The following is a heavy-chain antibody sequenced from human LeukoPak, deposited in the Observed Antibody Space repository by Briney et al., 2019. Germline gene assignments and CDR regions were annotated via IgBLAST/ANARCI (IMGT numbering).Heavy chain of an antibody. Sequence: ASVKVSCKASGNTFSSYFIPWVRAAPGQGLEWMGLISPSGRSTSYAQEFQGRVTMTRDTSTSTVYMELSSLRSDDTAVYYSGRVTLYAFDIWGQGTMVTVSS. CDR1: GNTFSSYF. CDR3: GRVTLYAFDI. J-gene: IGHJ3*02. D-gene: IGHD4-23*01. V-gene: IGHV1-46*01. CDR2: ISPSGRST.